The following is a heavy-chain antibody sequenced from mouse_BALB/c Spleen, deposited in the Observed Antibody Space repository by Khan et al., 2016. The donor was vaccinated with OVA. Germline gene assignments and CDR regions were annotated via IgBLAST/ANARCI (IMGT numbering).Heavy chain of an antibody. D-gene: IGHD3-3*01. CDR3: AGDAGRY. V-gene: IGHV1-18*01. Sequence: EVQLQQSGPELVKPGASVKISCKTSGYTFTEYTLHWVKQSHGKSLEWIGVINPNNGITSYNQKFKGKATLTVDKSSSTAYMEFRSLTSEDSAVYYWAGDAGRYWGQGTSVTVSS. CDR2: INPNNGIT. CDR1: GYTFTEYT. J-gene: IGHJ4*01.